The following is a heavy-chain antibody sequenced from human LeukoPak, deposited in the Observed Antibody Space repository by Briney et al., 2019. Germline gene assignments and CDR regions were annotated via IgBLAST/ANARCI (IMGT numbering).Heavy chain of an antibody. D-gene: IGHD2-15*01. J-gene: IGHJ4*02. CDR1: GGSISSYY. CDR2: IYYSGNS. CDR3: ATRSTGVAATFDS. V-gene: IGHV4-59*01. Sequence: SETLSLTCTVSGGSISSYYWSWIRQPPGKGLESIGYIYYSGNSNYNPSLKSRVTISADTSKNEFSLKLSSVTAADTAIYYCATRSTGVAATFDSWGQGALVTVSS.